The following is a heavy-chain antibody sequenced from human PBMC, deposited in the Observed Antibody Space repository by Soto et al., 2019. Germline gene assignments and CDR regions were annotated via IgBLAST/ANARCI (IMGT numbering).Heavy chain of an antibody. CDR2: ISYDGSNK. V-gene: IGHV3-30-3*01. J-gene: IGHJ6*02. CDR3: ARGSSGGSLYYYYGMDV. D-gene: IGHD2-15*01. CDR1: GFTFSSYA. Sequence: QVQLVESGGGVVQPGRSLRLSCAASGFTFSSYAMHWVRQAPGKGLEWVAVISYDGSNKYYADSVKGRFTISRENSKNTLYLQMNSLRAEDTAVYYCARGSSGGSLYYYYGMDVWGQGTTVTVSS.